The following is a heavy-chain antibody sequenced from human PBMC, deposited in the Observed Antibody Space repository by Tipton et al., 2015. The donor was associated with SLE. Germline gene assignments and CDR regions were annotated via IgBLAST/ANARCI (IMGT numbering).Heavy chain of an antibody. CDR2: IYSNGAT. Sequence: TLSLTCNVSGVSIMSGGYYWTWIRQPARRGLEWIGRIYSNGATNYNPSLMSRVTISVDTPKNQFSLKLTSVTAADTAVYYCARDLGSPGNWFDPWGQGTLVTVSS. J-gene: IGHJ5*02. CDR3: ARDLGSPGNWFDP. V-gene: IGHV4-61*02. D-gene: IGHD1-26*01. CDR1: GVSIMSGGYY.